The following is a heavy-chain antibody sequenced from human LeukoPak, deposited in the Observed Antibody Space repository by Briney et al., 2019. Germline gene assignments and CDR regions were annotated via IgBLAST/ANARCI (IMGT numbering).Heavy chain of an antibody. Sequence: ASVKVSCKASGYTFTGYYMHWVRQAPGQGLEWMGWINPNSGGTNYAQKFQGRVTMTTDTSTSTVYMELSSLRSEDTAVYYCARDGPHFTMIERWFDPWGQGTLVTVSS. J-gene: IGHJ5*02. V-gene: IGHV1-2*02. CDR2: INPNSGGT. D-gene: IGHD3-22*01. CDR3: ARDGPHFTMIERWFDP. CDR1: GYTFTGYY.